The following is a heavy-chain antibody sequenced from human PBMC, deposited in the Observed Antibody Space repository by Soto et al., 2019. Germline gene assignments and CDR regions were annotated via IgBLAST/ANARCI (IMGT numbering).Heavy chain of an antibody. D-gene: IGHD1-7*01. CDR1: GFTFSNYA. V-gene: IGHV3-30-3*01. Sequence: QGQLVESGGGVVQPGRSLRLSCAASGFTFSNYAMHWVRQAPGKGLEWVAFISYDGSDKYYADSVKGRFTISRDNSKNTLDLQMNSLRAEDTAVYYCAREAGTAFDYWGQGTLVTVSS. CDR3: AREAGTAFDY. CDR2: ISYDGSDK. J-gene: IGHJ4*02.